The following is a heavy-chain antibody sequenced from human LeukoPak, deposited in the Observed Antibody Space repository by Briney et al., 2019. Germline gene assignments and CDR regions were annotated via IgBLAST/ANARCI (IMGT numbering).Heavy chain of an antibody. Sequence: AGGSLRLSCAASGFTFNIYWMHWVRQAPGKGLVGVSLISSDGSITSYADSVKGRFTISRDNAKNTVYLQMNSLRVEDTAVYYCARRVGSSESSYYFDYWGQGTLVTVSS. CDR1: GFTFNIYW. J-gene: IGHJ4*02. CDR2: ISSDGSIT. V-gene: IGHV3-74*01. CDR3: ARRVGSSESSYYFDY. D-gene: IGHD3-22*01.